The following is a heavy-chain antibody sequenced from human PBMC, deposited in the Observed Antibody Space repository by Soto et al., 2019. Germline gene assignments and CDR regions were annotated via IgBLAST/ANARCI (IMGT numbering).Heavy chain of an antibody. Sequence: GGSLRLSCAASGFTFSSYGMHWVRQAPGKGLEWVAVIWYDGSNKYYADSVKGRFTISRDNSKNTLYLQMNSLRAEDTAVYYCARGGYYGSGSLDYWGQGTLVTVSS. D-gene: IGHD3-10*01. CDR3: ARGGYYGSGSLDY. CDR2: IWYDGSNK. V-gene: IGHV3-33*01. CDR1: GFTFSSYG. J-gene: IGHJ4*02.